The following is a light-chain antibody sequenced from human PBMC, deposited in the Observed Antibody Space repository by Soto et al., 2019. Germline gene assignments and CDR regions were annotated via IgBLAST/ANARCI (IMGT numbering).Light chain of an antibody. CDR3: SSFTSRTTVL. J-gene: IGLJ2*01. CDR1: SNDVGGYNY. CDR2: EVS. Sequence: QSVLTQPASVSGSPGQSITISCTGTSNDVGGYNYVSWYQQHPGKAPKLMMYEVSNRHSGVSDRFSGSKSGNTASLIISGLLAEDEADYYCSSFTSRTTVLFGGGTKLTVL. V-gene: IGLV2-14*01.